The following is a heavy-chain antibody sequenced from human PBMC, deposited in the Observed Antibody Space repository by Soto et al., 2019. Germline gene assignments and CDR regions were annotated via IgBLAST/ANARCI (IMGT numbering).Heavy chain of an antibody. Sequence: SGESLKISCKGSGYSFTSYWIGWVRQMPGKGLEWMGIIYPGDSDTRYSPSFQGQVTISADKSISTAYLQWSSLKASDTAMYYCARHIGDNYYYYYMDVWGKGTTVTVSS. J-gene: IGHJ6*03. CDR3: ARHIGDNYYYYYMDV. V-gene: IGHV5-51*01. D-gene: IGHD1-26*01. CDR2: IYPGDSDT. CDR1: GYSFTSYW.